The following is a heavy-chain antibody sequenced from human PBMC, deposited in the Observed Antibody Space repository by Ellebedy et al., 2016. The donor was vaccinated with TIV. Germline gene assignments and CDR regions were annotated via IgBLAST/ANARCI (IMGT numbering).Heavy chain of an antibody. CDR3: AVYMAKPKYYFDY. Sequence: ASVKVSCKASGYTFTRYGISWVRQAPGQGLEWMGWISAYNGNTNYAQKLQGRVTMTTDTSTSKAYMELRSLRSDDTAVYYCAVYMAKPKYYFDYWGQGTLVTVSS. CDR1: GYTFTRYG. D-gene: IGHD3-10*01. CDR2: ISAYNGNT. J-gene: IGHJ4*02. V-gene: IGHV1-18*01.